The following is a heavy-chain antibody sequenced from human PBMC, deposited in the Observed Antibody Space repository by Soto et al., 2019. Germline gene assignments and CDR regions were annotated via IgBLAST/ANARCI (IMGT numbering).Heavy chain of an antibody. D-gene: IGHD2-15*01. CDR2: IGTAGDT. CDR3: ARAPRLLDAFDI. CDR1: GFTFSSYD. V-gene: IGHV3-13*01. J-gene: IGHJ3*02. Sequence: GGSLRLSCAASGFTFSSYDMHWVRQATGKGLEWVSAIGTAGDTYYPGSVKGRFTNSRENAKNSLYLQMNSLRAGDTAVYYCARAPRLLDAFDIWGQGTMVTVSS.